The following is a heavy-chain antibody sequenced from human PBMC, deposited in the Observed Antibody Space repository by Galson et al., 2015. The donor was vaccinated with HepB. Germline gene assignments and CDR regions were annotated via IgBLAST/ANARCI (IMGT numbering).Heavy chain of an antibody. J-gene: IGHJ3*02. CDR2: ISSGSGTI. V-gene: IGHV3-48*02. D-gene: IGHD6-19*01. Sequence: SLRLSCAASGFTFSSYSMHWVRQAPGKGLEWVSYISSGSGTIYYADSVKGRFTISRDNVKNSLYLQMDSLRDEDTAVYYCARSRSSGRAASDIWGQGTMVTVSS. CDR1: GFTFSSYS. CDR3: ARSRSSGRAASDI.